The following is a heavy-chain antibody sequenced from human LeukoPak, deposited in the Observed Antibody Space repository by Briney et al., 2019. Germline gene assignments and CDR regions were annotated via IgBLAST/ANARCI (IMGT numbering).Heavy chain of an antibody. Sequence: SETLSLTCTVSGGSISSGDYYWSWIRQPPGKGLEWIGYIYYSGSTYYNPSLKSRVTISVDTSKNQFSLKLSSVTAADTAVYYCAREYFWSGSYPYDAFDIWGQGTMVTVSS. CDR1: GGSISSGDYY. V-gene: IGHV4-30-4*01. CDR2: IYYSGST. J-gene: IGHJ3*02. D-gene: IGHD3-3*01. CDR3: AREYFWSGSYPYDAFDI.